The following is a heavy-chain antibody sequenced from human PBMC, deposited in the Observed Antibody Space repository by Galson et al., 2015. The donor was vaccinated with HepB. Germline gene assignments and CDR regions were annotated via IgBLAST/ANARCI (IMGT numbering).Heavy chain of an antibody. CDR3: AGWVFDY. Sequence: SLRLSCAASGFTFSSYAMHWVRQAPGKGLEWVAVISYDGSNKYYADSVKGRFTISRDNSKNTLYLQMNSLRAEDTAVYYCAGWVFDYWGQGTLVTVSS. J-gene: IGHJ4*02. CDR1: GFTFSSYA. CDR2: ISYDGSNK. D-gene: IGHD1-26*01. V-gene: IGHV3-30*04.